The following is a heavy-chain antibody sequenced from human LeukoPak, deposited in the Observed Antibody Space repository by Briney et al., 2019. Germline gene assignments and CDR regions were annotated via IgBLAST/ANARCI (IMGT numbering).Heavy chain of an antibody. J-gene: IGHJ4*02. Sequence: SETLSLTCTVSGGSISSYYWSWIRQPPGKGLEWIGYIYYSGSTNYNPSLKSRVTISVDTSKNQFSLKLSSVTAADTAVYYCARRPPVAGFDYWGQGTLVTVS. CDR1: GGSISSYY. D-gene: IGHD6-19*01. CDR2: IYYSGST. V-gene: IGHV4-59*08. CDR3: ARRPPVAGFDY.